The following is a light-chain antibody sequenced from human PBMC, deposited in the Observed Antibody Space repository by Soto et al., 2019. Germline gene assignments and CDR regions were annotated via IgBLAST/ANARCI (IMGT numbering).Light chain of an antibody. CDR1: QDISNY. V-gene: IGKV1-27*01. J-gene: IGKJ1*01. CDR3: QKYRSLTPWT. Sequence: DIQMTQSPSSLSASIGDRVTITCRASQDISNYLAWYQQTPGTVPKLLIYDASTLRSGVPSRFSGRGSGTEFTLTISSLQPEDVATYYCQKYRSLTPWTVGQGTKVDIK. CDR2: DAS.